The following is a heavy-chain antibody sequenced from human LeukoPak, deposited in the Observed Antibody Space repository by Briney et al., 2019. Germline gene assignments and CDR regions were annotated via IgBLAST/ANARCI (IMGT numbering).Heavy chain of an antibody. D-gene: IGHD1-1*01. CDR2: IQQDGSEK. J-gene: IGHJ3*02. CDR1: GFTFSSYW. V-gene: IGHV3-7*03. CDR3: AKPLGTGKKGAFDI. Sequence: PGGSLRLSCAASGFTFSSYWMSWVRQAPGKGLEWVANIQQDGSEKYYVDSVKGRFTISRDNAKNSLYLQMNSLRAEDTAVYYCAKPLGTGKKGAFDIWGQGTMVTVSS.